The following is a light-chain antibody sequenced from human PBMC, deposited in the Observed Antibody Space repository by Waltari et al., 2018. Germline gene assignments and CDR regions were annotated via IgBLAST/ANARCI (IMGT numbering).Light chain of an antibody. CDR2: VNSDGSH. V-gene: IGLV4-69*01. CDR1: SGHSSYA. CDR3: QTGGFGIWV. Sequence: QLMLTQSPSASASLGASVRLTCTLSSGHSSYAFAWHPQQPEKGPRYLMKVNSDGSHIKGDGIPDRFSGSSSGAERYLTISSLQSEDEADYYCQTGGFGIWVFGGGTKLTVL. J-gene: IGLJ3*02.